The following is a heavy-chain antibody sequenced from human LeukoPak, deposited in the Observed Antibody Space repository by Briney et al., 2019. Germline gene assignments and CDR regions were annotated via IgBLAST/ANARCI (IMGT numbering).Heavy chain of an antibody. Sequence: ASVKVSCKASGGTFSSYAISWGRQAPGQGLEWMGGIIPIFGTANYAQKFQGRVTITADKSTSTAYMELSSPRSEDTAVYYCARLLTGSGSYWVAFDIWGQGTMVTVSS. V-gene: IGHV1-69*06. D-gene: IGHD3-10*01. CDR1: GGTFSSYA. CDR3: ARLLTGSGSYWVAFDI. J-gene: IGHJ3*02. CDR2: IIPIFGTA.